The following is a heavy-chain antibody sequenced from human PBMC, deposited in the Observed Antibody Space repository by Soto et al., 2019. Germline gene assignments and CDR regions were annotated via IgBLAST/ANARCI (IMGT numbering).Heavy chain of an antibody. CDR2: MNPNSGNT. D-gene: IGHD1-26*01. J-gene: IGHJ3*02. Sequence: QVQLVQSGAEVKKPGASVKVSCKTSGYTFTSYDINWVRQATGQGLEWMGWMNPNSGNTAYAQKFQGRVTMTSNTSISTAYMELRSLRSEDTAVYYCATERSSGAFDIWGQGTMVTVSS. CDR1: GYTFTSYD. CDR3: ATERSSGAFDI. V-gene: IGHV1-8*01.